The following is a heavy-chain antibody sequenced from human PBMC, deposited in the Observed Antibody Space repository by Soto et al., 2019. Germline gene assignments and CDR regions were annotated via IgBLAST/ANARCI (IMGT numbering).Heavy chain of an antibody. Sequence: EVQMLESGGGLVQAGGSLRLSCAASGFSFSSYALNWVRQAPGKGLEWVSTISGRGGRAYYADSVKGRFTISRDNSKNTLYLQMNSLRAEDTAVYYCASDLTYYYYGMDVWGQGTTVTVSS. V-gene: IGHV3-23*01. D-gene: IGHD7-27*01. CDR3: ASDLTYYYYGMDV. CDR1: GFSFSSYA. J-gene: IGHJ6*02. CDR2: ISGRGGRA.